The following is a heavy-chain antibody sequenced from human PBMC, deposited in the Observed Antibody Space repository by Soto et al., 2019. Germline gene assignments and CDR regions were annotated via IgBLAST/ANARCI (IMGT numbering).Heavy chain of an antibody. V-gene: IGHV3-21*01. CDR1: GFTFSSYS. CDR2: ISSSSSYI. CDR3: ARASIEYSSSFDY. Sequence: GGSLRLSCAASGFTFSSYSMNWVRQAPGKGLEWVSSISSSSSYIYYADSVKGRFTISGDNAKNSLYLQMNSLRAEDTAVYYCARASIEYSSSFDYWGQGTLVTVSS. D-gene: IGHD6-6*01. J-gene: IGHJ4*02.